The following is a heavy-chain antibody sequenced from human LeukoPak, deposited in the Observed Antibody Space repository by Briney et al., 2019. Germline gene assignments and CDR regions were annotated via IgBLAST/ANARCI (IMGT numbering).Heavy chain of an antibody. CDR1: GYTFSDYY. V-gene: IGHV1-2*02. J-gene: IGHJ5*02. D-gene: IGHD6-19*01. Sequence: ASVKVSCKASGYTFSDYYMHWVRHAPGQGLEWMGWINPNSGGTNYAQKFQGRVTMTSDTSISTAYMELSRLRSDDTAVYYCARDPKGPIAVVGTRGNWFDPWGQATLVTVSS. CDR3: ARDPKGPIAVVGTRGNWFDP. CDR2: INPNSGGT.